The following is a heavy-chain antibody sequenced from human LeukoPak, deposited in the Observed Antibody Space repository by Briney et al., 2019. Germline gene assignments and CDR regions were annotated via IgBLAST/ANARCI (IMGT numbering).Heavy chain of an antibody. CDR3: ARTYSRFYYYYMDV. CDR1: GGSISSSSYY. J-gene: IGHJ6*03. CDR2: IYYSGST. V-gene: IGHV4-39*07. Sequence: SETLSLTCTVSGGSISSSSYYWGWIRQPPGKGLEWIGSIYYSGSTYYNPSLKSRVTISVDTSKNPFSLKLSSVTAADTAVYYCARTYSRFYYYYMDVWGKGTTVTVSS. D-gene: IGHD4-11*01.